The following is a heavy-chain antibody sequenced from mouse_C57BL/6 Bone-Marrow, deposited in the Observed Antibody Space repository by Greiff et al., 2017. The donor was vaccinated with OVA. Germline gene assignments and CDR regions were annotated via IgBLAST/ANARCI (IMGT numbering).Heavy chain of an antibody. CDR1: GYTFTSYG. CDR2: IYPRSGNT. Sequence: QVQLQQSGAELARPGASVKLSCKASGYTFTSYGISWVKQRTGQGLEWIGEIYPRSGNTYYNEKFKGQAPLSADKSSSTAYMELRSLTSEDSAVYFCARCGGLRRGNYFDYWGQGTTLTVSS. CDR3: ARCGGLRRGNYFDY. D-gene: IGHD2-4*01. J-gene: IGHJ2*01. V-gene: IGHV1-81*01.